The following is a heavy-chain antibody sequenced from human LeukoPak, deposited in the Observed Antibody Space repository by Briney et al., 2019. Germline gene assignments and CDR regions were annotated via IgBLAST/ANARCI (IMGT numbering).Heavy chain of an antibody. CDR1: GFTVSSNY. CDR2: ISSSGSTI. D-gene: IGHD6-13*01. CDR3: ASRGSSSWPIFDY. J-gene: IGHJ4*02. V-gene: IGHV3-11*01. Sequence: GGSLRLSCAASGFTVSSNYMSWVRQAPGKGLEWVSYISSSGSTIYYADSVKGRFTISRDNAKNSLYLQINSLRAEDTAVYYCASRGSSSWPIFDYWGQGTLVTVSS.